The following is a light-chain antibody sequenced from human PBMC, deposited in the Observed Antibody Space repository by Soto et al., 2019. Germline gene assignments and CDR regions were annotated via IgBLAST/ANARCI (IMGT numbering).Light chain of an antibody. CDR1: QSVTSRK. CDR2: GAS. CDR3: QQYGSSPAT. J-gene: IGKJ1*01. Sequence: EIVLTQSPGTLSLSPGERATLSCRASQSVTSRKLVWYQQKPGQAPRLLIYGASRRATGIPDRFSGSGSGTDFTLTISRLEPEDFAVYYCQQYGSSPATFGQGTKVDIK. V-gene: IGKV3-20*01.